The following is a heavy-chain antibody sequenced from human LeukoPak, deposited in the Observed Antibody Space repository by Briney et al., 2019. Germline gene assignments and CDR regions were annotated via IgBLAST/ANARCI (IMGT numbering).Heavy chain of an antibody. CDR2: INHSGST. J-gene: IGHJ4*02. CDR1: GGSFSGYY. CDR3: ASLETDIVVTIADY. D-gene: IGHD5-12*01. V-gene: IGHV4-34*01. Sequence: PSETLSLTCAVYGGSFSGYYWSWIRQPPGKGLEWIGEINHSGSTNYNPSLKSRVTISVDTSKNQFSLKLSSVAAADTAVYYCASLETDIVVTIADYWGQGTLVTVSS.